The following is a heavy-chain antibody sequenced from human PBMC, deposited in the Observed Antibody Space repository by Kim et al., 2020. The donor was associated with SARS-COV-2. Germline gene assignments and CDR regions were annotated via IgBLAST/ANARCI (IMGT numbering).Heavy chain of an antibody. J-gene: IGHJ5*02. Sequence: NYAQKLKGRVTMTTDTSTSTAYRELMSLRSDDTAVYYCAGYGGDSSGFDPWGQGTLVTVSS. D-gene: IGHD3-22*01. V-gene: IGHV1-18*01. CDR3: AGYGGDSSGFDP.